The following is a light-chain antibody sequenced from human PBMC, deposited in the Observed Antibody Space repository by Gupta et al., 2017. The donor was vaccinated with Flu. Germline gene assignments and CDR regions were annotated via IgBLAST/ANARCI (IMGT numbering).Light chain of an antibody. J-gene: IGKJ3*01. CDR1: QIISWD. V-gene: IGKV1-39*01. Sequence: TITFRGSQIISWDLNWDQQKPGKAPRLVIYGAYSLQSGVPSRFSGSGSGTDFTLTTSSLQPEDFATYYCQQTYSIPGTFGPGTKVDIK. CDR2: GAY. CDR3: QQTYSIPGT.